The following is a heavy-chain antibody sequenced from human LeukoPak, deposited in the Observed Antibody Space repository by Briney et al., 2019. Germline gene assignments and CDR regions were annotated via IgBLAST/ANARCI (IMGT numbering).Heavy chain of an antibody. CDR1: GFPFSSFE. V-gene: IGHV3-48*03. CDR2: ISSSGSTM. D-gene: IGHD3/OR15-3a*01. J-gene: IGHJ4*02. Sequence: PGGSLRLSCAASGFPFSSFEMNWVRQAPGKGLEWVSYISSSGSTMYYADSVKGRFTVSRDNAKHALYLQMNGLRGEDTGVYYCATGGTYWGQGTLVTVSS. CDR3: ATGGTY.